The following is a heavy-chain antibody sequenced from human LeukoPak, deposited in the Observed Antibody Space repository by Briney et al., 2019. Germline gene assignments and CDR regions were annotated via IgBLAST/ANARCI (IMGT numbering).Heavy chain of an antibody. Sequence: PSQTLSLTCTVSGGSISSGDYYWSWIRQDPGKGLEWTGYIHYSGSTYYNPSLKSRVTISVDTSKNQFSLKLSSVTAADTAVYYCAREPQYGDRFFDFWGQGTLVTVSS. V-gene: IGHV4-31*03. D-gene: IGHD4-17*01. CDR3: AREPQYGDRFFDF. CDR1: GGSISSGDYY. J-gene: IGHJ4*02. CDR2: IHYSGST.